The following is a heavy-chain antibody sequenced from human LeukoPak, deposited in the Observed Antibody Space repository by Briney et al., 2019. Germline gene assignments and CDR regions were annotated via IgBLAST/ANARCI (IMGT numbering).Heavy chain of an antibody. V-gene: IGHV3-7*01. Sequence: RGSLRLSCAASGFTFSSYWMSWVRQAPGKGLEWVANIKQDGSEKYYVDSVKGRFTISRDNAKNSLYLQMNSLRAEDTAVYYCARDHRSIFYYYYYMDVWGKGTTVTVSS. D-gene: IGHD2/OR15-2a*01. CDR2: IKQDGSEK. CDR1: GFTFSSYW. CDR3: ARDHRSIFYYYYYMDV. J-gene: IGHJ6*03.